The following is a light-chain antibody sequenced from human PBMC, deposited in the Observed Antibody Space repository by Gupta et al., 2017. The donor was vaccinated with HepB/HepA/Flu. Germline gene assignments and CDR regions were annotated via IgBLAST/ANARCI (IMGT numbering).Light chain of an antibody. J-gene: IGLJ1*01. CDR1: STNIGAGYD. CDR3: QSYDSSLSVFV. Sequence: QSVLTQPPSVSWAPGQRVTISCTGGSTNIGAGYDVHWYQQLPGTAPKLLIYDNSNRPSGVPDRFSGSKSGTSASLAITGLQAEDEADYYCQSYDSSLSVFVFGTGTKVTVL. V-gene: IGLV1-40*01. CDR2: DNS.